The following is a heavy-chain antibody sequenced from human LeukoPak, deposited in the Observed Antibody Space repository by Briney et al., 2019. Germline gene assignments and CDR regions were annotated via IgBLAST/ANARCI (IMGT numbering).Heavy chain of an antibody. CDR3: AREGSYGESDY. CDR2: INSNGGST. V-gene: IGHV3-64*01. Sequence: GGSLRLSCAASGFTFSTYGMHCVRQAPGKGLEYVSAINSNGGSTYYANSVKGRFTISRDNSKNTLFLQMGSLRAEDMAVYYCAREGSYGESDYWGQGTLVTVSS. J-gene: IGHJ4*02. CDR1: GFTFSTYG. D-gene: IGHD5-18*01.